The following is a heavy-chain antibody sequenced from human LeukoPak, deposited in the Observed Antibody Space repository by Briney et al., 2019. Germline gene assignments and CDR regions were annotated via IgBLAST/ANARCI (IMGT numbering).Heavy chain of an antibody. J-gene: IGHJ5*02. CDR1: GYSFTSYW. Sequence: GESLKISCKGSGYSFTSYWISWVRQMPGKGLEWMGRIDPSDSCTNYSPSFQGHVTISADKSISTAYLQWSSLKASDTAMYYCARQGGSYLNWFDPWGQGTLVTVSS. CDR3: ARQGGSYLNWFDP. V-gene: IGHV5-10-1*01. D-gene: IGHD1-26*01. CDR2: IDPSDSCT.